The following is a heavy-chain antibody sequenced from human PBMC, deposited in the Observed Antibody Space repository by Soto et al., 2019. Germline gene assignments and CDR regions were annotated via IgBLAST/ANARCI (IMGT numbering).Heavy chain of an antibody. CDR3: GHSGLTSLGDY. CDR1: GFSLSTSGMC. J-gene: IGHJ4*02. CDR2: IDWDDDK. V-gene: IGHV2-70*12. Sequence: SGPTLVNPTQTLTLTCTFSGFSLSTSGMCVSWIRQPPGKALEWLALIDWDDDKYYSTSLKTRLTISKDTSKNQVVLTMTNVDPIDTGTYYCGHSGLTSLGDYWGQGTAVTVSS. D-gene: IGHD2-2*01.